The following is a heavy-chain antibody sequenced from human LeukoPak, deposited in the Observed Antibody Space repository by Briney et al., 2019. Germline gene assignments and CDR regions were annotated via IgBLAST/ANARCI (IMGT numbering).Heavy chain of an antibody. Sequence: ASVKVSCKASGGTFSSYAISWVRQAPGQGLEWMGGIIPIFGTANYAQKFQGRVTMTRNTSISTAYMELSSLRSEDTAVYYCARGGDYYGSGSYYSFDYWGQGTLVTVSS. CDR2: IIPIFGTA. CDR1: GGTFSSYA. J-gene: IGHJ4*02. CDR3: ARGGDYYGSGSYYSFDY. V-gene: IGHV1-69*05. D-gene: IGHD3-10*01.